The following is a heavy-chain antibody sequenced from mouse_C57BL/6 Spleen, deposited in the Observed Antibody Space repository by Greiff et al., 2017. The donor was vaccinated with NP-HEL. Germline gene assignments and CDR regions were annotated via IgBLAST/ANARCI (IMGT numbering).Heavy chain of an antibody. CDR2: ISSGGDYI. CDR1: GFTFSSYA. D-gene: IGHD2-10*02. J-gene: IGHJ4*01. V-gene: IGHV5-9-1*02. Sequence: EVMLVESGEGLVKPGGSLKLSCAASGFTFSSYAMSWVRQTPEKRLEWVAYISSGGDYIYYADTVKGRFTISRDKARNTLYLQMSSLKSEDTAMYYCTRDPSNYYAMDYWGQVTSVTVSS. CDR3: TRDPSNYYAMDY.